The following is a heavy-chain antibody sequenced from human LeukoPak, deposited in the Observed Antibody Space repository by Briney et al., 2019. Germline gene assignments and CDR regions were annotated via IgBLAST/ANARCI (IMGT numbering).Heavy chain of an antibody. J-gene: IGHJ4*02. V-gene: IGHV1-2*02. Sequence: INPNSGGTNYAQKFQGRVSMTRDRAISTAYMELSRLRSDDTAVYYCARGGNYDFWSCYYGHWGQGTLVTVSS. D-gene: IGHD3-3*01. CDR2: INPNSGGT. CDR3: ARGGNYDFWSCYYGH.